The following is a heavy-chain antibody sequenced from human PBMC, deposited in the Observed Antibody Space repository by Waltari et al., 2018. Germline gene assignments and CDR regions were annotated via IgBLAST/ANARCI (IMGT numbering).Heavy chain of an antibody. CDR1: GYTFTEYY. J-gene: IGHJ4*02. Sequence: EVQLVQSGAEVKKPGATVKISCKVSGYTFTEYYMHWVQQAPGKGVGWMVLGDPEDGETIYAENIQGRVTITADTSTDTADMERSSLRSEDTALYYCATAEEMATITYWGQGTLVTVSS. D-gene: IGHD5-12*01. CDR2: GDPEDGET. CDR3: ATAEEMATITY. V-gene: IGHV1-69-2*01.